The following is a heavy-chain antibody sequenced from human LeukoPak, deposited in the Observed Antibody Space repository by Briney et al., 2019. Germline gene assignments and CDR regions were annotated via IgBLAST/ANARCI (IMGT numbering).Heavy chain of an antibody. CDR1: GFTFSTYR. V-gene: IGHV3-21*01. CDR3: ARSAGRNSKHGTDV. CDR2: ISSSSSYI. J-gene: IGHJ6*02. D-gene: IGHD4-23*01. Sequence: GGSLRLSCAASGFTFSTYRFNWVRQAPGKGLEWVSSISSSSSYIYYADSVKGRFTISRDNAKNSLYLQMNSLRAEDTAVYYRARSAGRNSKHGTDVWGQGTTVTVSS.